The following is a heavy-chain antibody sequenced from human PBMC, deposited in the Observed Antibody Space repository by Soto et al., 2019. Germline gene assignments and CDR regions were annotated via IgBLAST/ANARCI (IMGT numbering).Heavy chain of an antibody. CDR2: ISPHSGNT. D-gene: IGHD4-17*01. CDR3: ARGGDGDYLRGTDV. CDR1: GYTFTSYV. Sequence: QVQLVQSAAEVKKPGASVKVSCRASGYTFTSYVITWVRQAPGQGLESMGWISPHSGNTNYAQKLQGRVTMTTDTSTNTAYMERRSLRSDDTAVYYCARGGDGDYLRGTDVWGQGTTVIVSS. V-gene: IGHV1-18*01. J-gene: IGHJ6*02.